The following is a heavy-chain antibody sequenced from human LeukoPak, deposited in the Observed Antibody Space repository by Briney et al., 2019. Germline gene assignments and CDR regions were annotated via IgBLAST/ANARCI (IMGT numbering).Heavy chain of an antibody. CDR2: ISYDGSFK. D-gene: IGHD2-15*01. CDR1: GFTFSSYA. Sequence: GGSLRLSCAASGFTFSSYAIHWVRQAPGKGLEWVAVISYDGSFKYYADSVKGRFTISRDNSKNTLYLQMNSLRAEDTAVYYCAKDLCSGGSCYPPGTFDYWGQGTLVTVSS. CDR3: AKDLCSGGSCYPPGTFDY. J-gene: IGHJ4*02. V-gene: IGHV3-30*04.